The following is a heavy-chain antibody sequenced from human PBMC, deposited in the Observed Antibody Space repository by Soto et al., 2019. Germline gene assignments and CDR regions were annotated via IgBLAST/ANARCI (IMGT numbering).Heavy chain of an antibody. V-gene: IGHV3-30*18. D-gene: IGHD3-9*01. CDR2: ISYDGSNK. J-gene: IGHJ5*02. CDR3: AKYRYYDILTGYSNWFDP. Sequence: GKGLEWVAVISYDGSNKYYADSVKGRFTISRDNSKNTLYLQMNSLRAEDTAVYYCAKYRYYDILTGYSNWFDPWGQGTLVTVSS.